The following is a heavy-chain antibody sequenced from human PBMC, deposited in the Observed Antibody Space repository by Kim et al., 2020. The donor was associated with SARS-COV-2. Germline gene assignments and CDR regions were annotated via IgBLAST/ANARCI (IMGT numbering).Heavy chain of an antibody. D-gene: IGHD4-17*01. CDR3: ARDYDYGDYRGGWFDP. Sequence: SETLSLTCTVSSGSISSYYWSWIRQPPGKGLEWIGYIYYSGSTNYNPSLKSRVTISVDTSKNQFSLKLSSVTAADTAVYYCARDYDYGDYRGGWFDPWG. V-gene: IGHV4-59*01. J-gene: IGHJ5*02. CDR1: SGSISSYY. CDR2: IYYSGST.